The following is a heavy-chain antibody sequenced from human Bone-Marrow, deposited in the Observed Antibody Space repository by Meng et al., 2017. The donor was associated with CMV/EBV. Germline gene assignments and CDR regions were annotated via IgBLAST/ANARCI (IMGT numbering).Heavy chain of an antibody. D-gene: IGHD6-19*01. V-gene: IGHV3-21*01. CDR3: ARGAVAGYFDY. J-gene: IGHJ4*02. CDR1: GFTFSSYS. Sequence: EVQLVEAGGGLAKPGGSLRCSCAASGFTFSSYSMNWGRQAPGKGLEWVSSISSSSYKYYADSVKGRFTIARDNTKNSLYLQRNSLRAEDTAVYYCARGAVAGYFDYWGQGTLVTVSS. CDR2: ISSSSYK.